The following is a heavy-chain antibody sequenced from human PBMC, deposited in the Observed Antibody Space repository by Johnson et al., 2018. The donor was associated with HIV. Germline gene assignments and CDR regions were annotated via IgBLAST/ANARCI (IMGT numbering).Heavy chain of an antibody. CDR3: AGLAVRGSAGAFDI. V-gene: IGHV3-30*03. Sequence: QVQLVESGGGVVQPGRSLRLSCAASGFTYSSYGMHWVRQAPGKGLEWVAVISYDGSNKYYADSVKGRFTISRDNSKNTLYLQMTSLRAEDTALYYCAGLAVRGSAGAFDIWGQGTLVTVSS. CDR2: ISYDGSNK. CDR1: GFTYSSYG. J-gene: IGHJ3*02. D-gene: IGHD3-10*01.